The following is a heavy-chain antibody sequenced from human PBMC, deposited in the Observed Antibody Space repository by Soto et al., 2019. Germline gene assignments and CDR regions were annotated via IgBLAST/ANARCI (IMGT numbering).Heavy chain of an antibody. D-gene: IGHD5-12*01. J-gene: IGHJ4*02. V-gene: IGHV3-48*02. CDR3: AREGYPFDY. CDR1: GFPFGTYW. CDR2: ISSSSSTI. Sequence: PGGSLRLSCESSGFPFGTYWMNWVRQAPGKGLEWVSYISSSSSTIYYADSVKGRFTISRDTAKNSLFLQMNSLRDEDTAVYYCAREGYPFDYWGQGTLVTVSS.